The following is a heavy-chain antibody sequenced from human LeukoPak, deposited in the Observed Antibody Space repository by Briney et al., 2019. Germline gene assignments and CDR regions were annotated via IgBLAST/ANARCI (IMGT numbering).Heavy chain of an antibody. V-gene: IGHV4-59*12. Sequence: SETLSLTCTVSGGSISSYYWSWIRQPPGKGLEWIGYIYYSGSTNYNPSLKSRVTISVDTSKNQFSLKLSSVTAADTAVYYCAREGYSYGRLDYWGQGTLVTVSS. J-gene: IGHJ4*02. D-gene: IGHD5-18*01. CDR3: AREGYSYGRLDY. CDR2: IYYSGST. CDR1: GGSISSYY.